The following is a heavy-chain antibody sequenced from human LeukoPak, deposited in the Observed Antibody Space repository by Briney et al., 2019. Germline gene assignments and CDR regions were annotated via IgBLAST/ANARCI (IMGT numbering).Heavy chain of an antibody. D-gene: IGHD3-10*01. J-gene: IGHJ4*02. V-gene: IGHV3-7*03. CDR3: ARETPYGSLTFDY. Sequence: GGSLRLSCAASGFTFSNYWMSWVRQAPGKRLEWVANTHGSEKYYVDSVKDRFTISRDNAKNSLYLQMNSLRAEDTAVYYCARETPYGSLTFDYWGQGTLVTVSS. CDR1: GFTFSNYW. CDR2: THGSEK.